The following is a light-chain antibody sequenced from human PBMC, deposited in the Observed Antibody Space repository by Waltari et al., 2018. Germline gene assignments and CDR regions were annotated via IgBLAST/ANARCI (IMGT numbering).Light chain of an antibody. CDR3: AAWDDSLSGWV. J-gene: IGLJ3*02. V-gene: IGLV1-47*01. CDR2: RHS. Sequence: QSVLTQPPSASGTPGQTVTISCSGSSSNIGINYVYWYQQFPGTAPKLLIYRHSQRPSGVPDRFSGSKSGTSASLAISGLRSEDGADYYCAAWDDSLSGWVFGGGTKLTVL. CDR1: SSNIGINY.